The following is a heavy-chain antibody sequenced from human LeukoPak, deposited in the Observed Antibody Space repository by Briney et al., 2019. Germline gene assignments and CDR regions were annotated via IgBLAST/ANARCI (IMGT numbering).Heavy chain of an antibody. V-gene: IGHV1-2*02. J-gene: IGHJ4*02. CDR1: GYTFTGYY. Sequence: ASVKVSCKASGYTFTGYYIHWVRQAPGQGLEWMGWINPNSGGTNYAQKFQGRVTMTRDTSISTAYMELSRLRSDDTAVYYCARNIWSYYDSSGHLGSDYWGQGTLVTVSS. D-gene: IGHD3-22*01. CDR3: ARNIWSYYDSSGHLGSDY. CDR2: INPNSGGT.